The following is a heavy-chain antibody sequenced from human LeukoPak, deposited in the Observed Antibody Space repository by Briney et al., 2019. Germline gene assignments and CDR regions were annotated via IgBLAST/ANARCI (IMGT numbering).Heavy chain of an antibody. Sequence: SQTLSLTCAISGDSVSSNSVAWNWIRQSPSRGLEWLGRTYYRSKWYNDYAVSVKSRITINPDTSKNQFSLQLNSVTPEDTAVYYCARVVATIEDAFDIWGQGTMVTVSS. CDR3: ARVVATIEDAFDI. V-gene: IGHV6-1*01. D-gene: IGHD5-12*01. CDR2: TYYRSKWYN. J-gene: IGHJ3*02. CDR1: GDSVSSNSVA.